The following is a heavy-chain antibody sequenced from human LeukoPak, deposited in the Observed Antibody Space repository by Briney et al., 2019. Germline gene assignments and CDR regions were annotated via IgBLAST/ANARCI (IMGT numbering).Heavy chain of an antibody. V-gene: IGHV3-23*01. CDR2: ISGSGDNT. CDR1: GFSLSTYA. CDR3: AKDTTAWWYHRAYMNV. Sequence: GGALRLSCAASGFSLSTYALGWVRQAPGGGLEWVAAISGSGDNTYHADSVKGRFTISKDNSENRLSLQIDSLRAEDTAVYFCAKDTTAWWYHRAYMNVWGKGTTVTVSS. D-gene: IGHD2-15*01. J-gene: IGHJ6*03.